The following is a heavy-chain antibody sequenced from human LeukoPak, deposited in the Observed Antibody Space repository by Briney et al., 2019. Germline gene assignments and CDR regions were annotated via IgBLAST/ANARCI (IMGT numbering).Heavy chain of an antibody. V-gene: IGHV4-38-2*02. CDR2: IYHSGST. D-gene: IGHD3-9*01. Sequence: PSETLSLTCTVSGYSISSGYYWGWIRQPPGKGLEWIGSIYHSGSTYYNPSLKSRVTISVDTSKNQFSLRLSSVTAADTAVYYCAKVSDILTGSFDYWGQGTLVTVSS. CDR1: GYSISSGYY. J-gene: IGHJ4*02. CDR3: AKVSDILTGSFDY.